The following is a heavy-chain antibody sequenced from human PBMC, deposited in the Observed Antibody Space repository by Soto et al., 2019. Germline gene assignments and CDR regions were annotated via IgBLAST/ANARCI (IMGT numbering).Heavy chain of an antibody. CDR2: MHTSGST. CDR3: VRASMPKAHFDS. CDR1: GGSIRGYY. Sequence: QMQLQESGPGLVKPSETLSLTCTVSGGSIRGYYWSWIRQSAGMRLEWIGRMHTSGSTNYNPSLKSRVTISVDMSKNQFSLQLTSVTAADTALYYCVRASMPKAHFDSWGQGTLVTVSS. D-gene: IGHD2-2*01. J-gene: IGHJ4*02. V-gene: IGHV4-4*07.